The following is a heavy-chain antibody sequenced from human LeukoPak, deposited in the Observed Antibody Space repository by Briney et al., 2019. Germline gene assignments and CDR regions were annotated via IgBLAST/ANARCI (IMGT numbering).Heavy chain of an antibody. Sequence: SETLSLTCAVYGGSFSGYYWSWIRQPPGKGLEWIGEINHSGSTNYNPSLKSRVIISVDTSKNQFSLKLSSVTAADTAVYYCARRTRRGLVTTFDYWAREPWSPSPQ. V-gene: IGHV4-34*01. D-gene: IGHD3/OR15-3a*01. CDR1: GGSFSGYY. CDR3: ARRTRRGLVTTFDY. J-gene: IGHJ4*02. CDR2: INHSGST.